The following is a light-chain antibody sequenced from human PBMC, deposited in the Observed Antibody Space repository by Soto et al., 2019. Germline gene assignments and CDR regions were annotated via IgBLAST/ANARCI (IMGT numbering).Light chain of an antibody. CDR2: AAS. CDR3: QQSYSTPYT. Sequence: DIQMTQSPSSLSASVGDRVTITCRASQSISSYLNWYQQKPGKAPKLLIYAASSLQSGVPSRFSGSGSGTDFNLTFSSLQPEDFATYYCQQSYSTPYTFGQGNKLEIK. J-gene: IGKJ2*01. V-gene: IGKV1-39*01. CDR1: QSISSY.